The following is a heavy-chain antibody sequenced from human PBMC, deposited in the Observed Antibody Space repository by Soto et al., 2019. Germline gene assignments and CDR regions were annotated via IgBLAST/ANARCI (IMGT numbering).Heavy chain of an antibody. J-gene: IGHJ4*02. D-gene: IGHD3-22*01. CDR3: ARYYYDSSGYSHFAY. Sequence: QVTLKESGPVLVKPTETLTLTCTVSGFSLSNARMGVSWIRQPPGKALEWLAHIFSNDEKSYSTSLKSRLTISKDTSKSQVVLTMTNMDPVDTATYYCARYYYDSSGYSHFAYWGQGTLVTVSS. CDR2: IFSNDEK. V-gene: IGHV2-26*01. CDR1: GFSLSNARMG.